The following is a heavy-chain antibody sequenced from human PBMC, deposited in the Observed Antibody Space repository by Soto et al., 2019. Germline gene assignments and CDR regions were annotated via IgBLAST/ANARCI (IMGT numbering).Heavy chain of an antibody. J-gene: IGHJ3*02. Sequence: QVQLQESGPGLVKPSQTLSLTCTVSGGSISSGGYYWSWIRQHPGKGLEGIGYIYYSGSTYYNPSLKGRVTISVATSKNQFSLKLSSVTAADTAVYYCARWEETNRLAFDIWGQGTMVTVSS. CDR3: ARWEETNRLAFDI. CDR1: GGSISSGGYY. V-gene: IGHV4-31*03. CDR2: IYYSGST. D-gene: IGHD1-26*01.